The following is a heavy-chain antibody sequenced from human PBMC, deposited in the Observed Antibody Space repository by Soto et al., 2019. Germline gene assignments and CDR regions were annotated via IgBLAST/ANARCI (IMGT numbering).Heavy chain of an antibody. CDR3: ARVRWTVAGPGHFDY. Sequence: GLEWIGYIYYSGSTYYNPSLKSRVTISVDTSKNQFSLKLSSVTAADTAVYYCARVRWTVAGPGHFDYWGQGTLVTVS. J-gene: IGHJ4*02. D-gene: IGHD6-19*01. CDR2: IYYSGST. V-gene: IGHV4-31*02.